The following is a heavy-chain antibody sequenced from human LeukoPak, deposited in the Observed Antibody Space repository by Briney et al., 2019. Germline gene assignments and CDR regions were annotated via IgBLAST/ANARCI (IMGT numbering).Heavy chain of an antibody. CDR3: AKDRHDYGEQSRTFDY. J-gene: IGHJ4*02. CDR2: ISGSGGST. D-gene: IGHD4-17*01. Sequence: PGGSLRLSCAASGFTFSSYAMSWVRQAPGKGLEWVSAISGSGGSTYYADSVKGRFTISRDNSKNTLYLQMNSLRAEDTAVYYCAKDRHDYGEQSRTFDYWGQGTLVTVSS. V-gene: IGHV3-23*01. CDR1: GFTFSSYA.